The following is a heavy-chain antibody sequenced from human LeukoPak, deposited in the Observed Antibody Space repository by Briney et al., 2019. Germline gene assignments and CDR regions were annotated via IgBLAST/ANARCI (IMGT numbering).Heavy chain of an antibody. CDR2: IYYSKNT. V-gene: IGHV4-39*01. D-gene: IGHD5-18*01. J-gene: IGHJ4*02. CDR3: VSPRGFSYGYFDY. Sequence: PSETLSLTCTVSGGSISSSSAYWGWIRQPPGKGLEWIGSIYYSKNTYYNPSLKSRVTISADTSKNQFSLTLGSVSATDTAVYYCVSPRGFSYGYFDYWGQGTLVTVYS. CDR1: GGSISSSSAY.